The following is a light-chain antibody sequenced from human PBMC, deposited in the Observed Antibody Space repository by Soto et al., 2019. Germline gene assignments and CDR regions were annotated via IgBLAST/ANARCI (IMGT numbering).Light chain of an antibody. CDR1: SSDVGGYNF. CDR3: SSYTTSSTLV. V-gene: IGLV2-14*03. J-gene: IGLJ1*01. CDR2: EVS. Sequence: HSALTQPASVFGSPGQSVTISCTGTSSDVGGYNFVSWYQQHPGKAPKLMIYEVSSRPSGVSNRFSGSKSGNTASLTISGLQPEDEADYYCSSYTTSSTLVFGTGTKVTVL.